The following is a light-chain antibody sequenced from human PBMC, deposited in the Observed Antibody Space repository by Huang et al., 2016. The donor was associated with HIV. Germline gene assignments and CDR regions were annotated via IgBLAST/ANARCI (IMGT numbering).Light chain of an antibody. Sequence: IVMTQSPASLAGSLGGRATINCKSSQSVLSSFNKKNDLAWYQQKPGQPPKLLIYWASTRESGVPDRFSGSGSGTDFTLTISGLQAEDVAVYYCQQYYSTLITFGQGTRLEIK. CDR2: WAS. V-gene: IGKV4-1*01. CDR1: QSVLSSFNKKND. J-gene: IGKJ5*01. CDR3: QQYYSTLIT.